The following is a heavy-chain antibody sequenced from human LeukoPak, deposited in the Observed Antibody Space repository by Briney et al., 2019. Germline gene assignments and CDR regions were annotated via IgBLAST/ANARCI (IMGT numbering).Heavy chain of an antibody. D-gene: IGHD3-3*01. CDR1: GGSISSGGYY. CDR3: ARDGVAFRTQTSAFDI. CDR2: IYYSGST. V-gene: IGHV4-31*03. Sequence: PSETLSLTCTVSGGSISSGGYYWSWIRQHPGKGLEWIGYIYYSGSTYYNPSLKSRVTISVDTSKNQFSLKLSSVTAADTAVYYCARDGVAFRTQTSAFDIWGQGTMVTVSS. J-gene: IGHJ3*02.